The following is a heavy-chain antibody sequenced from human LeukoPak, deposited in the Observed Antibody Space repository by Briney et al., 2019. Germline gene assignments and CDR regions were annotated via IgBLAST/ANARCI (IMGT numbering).Heavy chain of an antibody. CDR3: ARPVYSSSWYFRD. D-gene: IGHD6-13*01. CDR1: GFTYSSHA. J-gene: IGHJ4*02. Sequence: GGSLRLSCAASGFTYSSHAMHWVRQAPGKGLEWVAVISYDGSNKYYADSVKGRFTISRGNSKNTLYLQMNSLGAEDTAVYYCARPVYSSSWYFRDWGQGTLVTVSS. V-gene: IGHV3-30*04. CDR2: ISYDGSNK.